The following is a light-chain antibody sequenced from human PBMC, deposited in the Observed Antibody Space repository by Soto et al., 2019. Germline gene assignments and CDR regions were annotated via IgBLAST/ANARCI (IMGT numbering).Light chain of an antibody. Sequence: EIVMTQSPATLSVSPGERATLSCRASQSVNSNLAWYQQKPGQAPRLLIYGASTRATGIPARFSGSGSGTEFTLTISSLQSEDFAVYYCQRYNNWPPVTFGGGTKVEIK. CDR3: QRYNNWPPVT. V-gene: IGKV3-15*01. J-gene: IGKJ4*01. CDR1: QSVNSN. CDR2: GAS.